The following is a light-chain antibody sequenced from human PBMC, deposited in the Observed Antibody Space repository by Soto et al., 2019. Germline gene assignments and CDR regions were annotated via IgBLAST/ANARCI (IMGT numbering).Light chain of an antibody. V-gene: IGKV3-11*01. CDR3: HQRQYWPPIT. Sequence: VVLTQSPATLSLSPGERATLSCRTSLSVSVYLDWYQQKRGQAPRLLISDASNRATGIPARFSGSGSGTDLTLNISSLEPEDFAVYYCHQRQYWPPITFGQGTRLEIK. CDR2: DAS. J-gene: IGKJ5*01. CDR1: LSVSVY.